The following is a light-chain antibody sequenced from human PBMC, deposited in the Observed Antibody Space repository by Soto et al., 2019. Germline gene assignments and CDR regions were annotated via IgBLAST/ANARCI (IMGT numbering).Light chain of an antibody. Sequence: LTQPPSASGTPGQRVTISCSGSSSNIGSYTVNWYQQLPGTAPKLLIYNNYQRPSGVPDRFSGSKAGTSASLAISGLQSEDEADYFCAAWDDTLNAYYVFGTGTKVTVL. CDR1: SSNIGSYT. V-gene: IGLV1-44*01. CDR3: AAWDDTLNAYYV. J-gene: IGLJ1*01. CDR2: NNY.